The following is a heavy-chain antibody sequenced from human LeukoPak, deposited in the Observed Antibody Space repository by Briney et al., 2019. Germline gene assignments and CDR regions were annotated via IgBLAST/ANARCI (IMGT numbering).Heavy chain of an antibody. CDR1: GGTFSSYA. V-gene: IGHV1-69*04. CDR3: AVRRPRRDGYNSPFDY. J-gene: IGHJ4*02. Sequence: SVKVSCKASGGTFSSYAISWVRQAPGQGLEWMGRIIPILGIANYAQKFQGRVRITADKSTSTAYMELSSLRSEDAAVYYCAVRRPRRDGYNSPFDYWGQGTLVTVSS. D-gene: IGHD5-24*01. CDR2: IIPILGIA.